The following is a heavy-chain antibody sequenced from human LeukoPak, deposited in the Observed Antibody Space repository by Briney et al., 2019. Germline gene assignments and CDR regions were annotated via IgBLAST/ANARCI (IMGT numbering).Heavy chain of an antibody. CDR2: IIPIFGTA. CDR3: ARGPSTAIAVAAYFDY. Sequence: SVKVSCKASGGTFSSYAISWVRQAPVQGLEWMGGIIPIFGTANYAQKFQGRVTITADESTSTAYMELSSLRSEDTAVYYCARGPSTAIAVAAYFDYWGQGTLVTVSS. D-gene: IGHD6-19*01. J-gene: IGHJ4*02. CDR1: GGTFSSYA. V-gene: IGHV1-69*13.